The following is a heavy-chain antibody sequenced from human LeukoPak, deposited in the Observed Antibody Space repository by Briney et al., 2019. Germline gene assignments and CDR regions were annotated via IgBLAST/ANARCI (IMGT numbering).Heavy chain of an antibody. CDR1: GGSISTYY. J-gene: IGHJ3*02. CDR2: IYYSGST. CDR3: VRDEDPIRI. V-gene: IGHV4-59*01. Sequence: PSETLSLTCTVSGGSISTYYWSWIRQPPGKGLEWIGYIYYSGSTNYNPSLKSRVTISVDTSKNQFSLKLSSVTAADTAVYFCVRDEDPIRIWGQGTTVTVSS.